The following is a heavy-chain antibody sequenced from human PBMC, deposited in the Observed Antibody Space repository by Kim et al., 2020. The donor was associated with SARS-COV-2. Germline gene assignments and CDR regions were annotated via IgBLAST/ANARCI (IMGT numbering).Heavy chain of an antibody. CDR2: TYWDDGD. CDR3: AKRVAAGGYHDP. V-gene: IGHV2-5*02. J-gene: IGHJ5*02. D-gene: IGHD6-13*01. CDR1: GFSLNTNGVG. Sequence: SGPTLVNPTQTLTLTCAFSGFSLNTNGVGVAWIRQPPGKGLEWLALTYWDDGDRYSPSLRSRLTITKDTSRNQVVLTMTNMVPLDTGTYYCAKRVAAGGYHDPWGPGTLVTVSS.